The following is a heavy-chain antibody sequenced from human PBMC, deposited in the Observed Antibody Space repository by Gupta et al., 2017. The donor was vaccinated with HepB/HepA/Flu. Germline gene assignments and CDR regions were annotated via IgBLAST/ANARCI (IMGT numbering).Heavy chain of an antibody. J-gene: IGHJ4*02. CDR1: GFTFSNYW. Sequence: EVQLVESGGGLVQPGGSMRLSCAASGFTFSNYWMSWVRQAPGKGLEWVANIKKDGSERYYVDYLKGRLTISRDNAKNSLFLQMNSLRVEDTAVYYCARDIDYWGQGTRVTVSS. CDR2: IKKDGSER. V-gene: IGHV3-7*01. CDR3: ARDIDY.